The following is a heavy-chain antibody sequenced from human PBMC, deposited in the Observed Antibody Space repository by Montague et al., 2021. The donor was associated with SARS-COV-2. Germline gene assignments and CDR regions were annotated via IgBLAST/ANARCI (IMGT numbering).Heavy chain of an antibody. D-gene: IGHD7-27*01. J-gene: IGHJ4*02. V-gene: IGHV4-59*01. CDR3: ALGFDY. Sequence: SLKSRVTISVDTSKNQFSLQLSSVTAADTAVYYCALGFDYWGQGTLVTVSS.